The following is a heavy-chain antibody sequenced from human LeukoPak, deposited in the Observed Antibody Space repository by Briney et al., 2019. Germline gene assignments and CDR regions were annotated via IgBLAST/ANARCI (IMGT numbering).Heavy chain of an antibody. J-gene: IGHJ4*02. CDR3: ARSGGSGTYYDGTFDY. D-gene: IGHD1-26*01. CDR2: IYTSGST. V-gene: IGHV4-4*07. Sequence: PSETLSLTCTVSGGSITSYYWSWIRQPAGKGLEWIGRIYTSGSTSYNPSLKSRVTMSVDTSKNQLSRKVSSVTAADTAVYYCARSGGSGTYYDGTFDYWGQGTLVTVSS. CDR1: GGSITSYY.